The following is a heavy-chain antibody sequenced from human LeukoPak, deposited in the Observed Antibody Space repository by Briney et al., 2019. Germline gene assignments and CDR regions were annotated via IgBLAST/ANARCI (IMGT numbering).Heavy chain of an antibody. CDR2: INPNSGGT. D-gene: IGHD3-10*01. J-gene: IGHJ5*02. CDR1: GYTFSDYY. V-gene: IGHV1-2*06. CDR3: ARYYKLGFLRARNLRRGWFDP. Sequence: GASVKVSCKASGYTFSDYYIHWVRQAPGQGLEWMGRINPNSGGTNYAQKFQGRVTMTRDTSISTAYMELSRLRSDDTAMYYCARYYKLGFLRARNLRRGWFDPWGQGTLVTVSS.